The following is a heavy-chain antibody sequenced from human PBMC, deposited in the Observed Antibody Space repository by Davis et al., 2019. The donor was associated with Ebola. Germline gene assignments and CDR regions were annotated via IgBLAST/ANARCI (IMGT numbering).Heavy chain of an antibody. CDR1: GFSFSSYW. D-gene: IGHD1-1*01. Sequence: SLKISCAASGFSFSSYWMSWVRQAPGKGLQWVSGISWNRGNIGYADSVKGRFTISRDNAKNSLYLQMNSLRVEDTALYYCATIDSNGDYWGQGTLVTVSS. V-gene: IGHV3-9*01. CDR2: ISWNRGNI. CDR3: ATIDSNGDY. J-gene: IGHJ4*02.